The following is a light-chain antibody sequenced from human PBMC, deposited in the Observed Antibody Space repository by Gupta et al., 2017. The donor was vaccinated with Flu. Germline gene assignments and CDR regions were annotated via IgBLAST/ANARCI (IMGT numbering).Light chain of an antibody. V-gene: IGLV1-40*01. CDR2: GNS. CDR3: QSYDSSRSGWV. J-gene: IGLJ3*02. Sequence: ITCTGSTSNIGGGDDVHWYQQLPGTSPKLLIYGNSNRRSGVPDRFSGSKYGTSASLAITGLQAEDEADYYCQSYDSSRSGWVFGGGTKLTVL. CDR1: TSNIGGGDD.